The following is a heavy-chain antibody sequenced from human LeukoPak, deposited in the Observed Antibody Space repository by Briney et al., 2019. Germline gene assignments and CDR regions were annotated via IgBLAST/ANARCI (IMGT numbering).Heavy chain of an antibody. CDR2: INHSGST. D-gene: IGHD2-15*01. CDR3: ARGRWPLDAFDI. CDR1: GVSFSGYY. J-gene: IGHJ3*02. Sequence: SETLSLTCAVYGVSFSGYYWSWIRQPPGKGLEWIGEINHSGSTNYNPSLKSRVTISVDTSKNQFSLKLNSVTAADTAVYYCARGRWPLDAFDIWGQGTMVTVSS. V-gene: IGHV4-34*01.